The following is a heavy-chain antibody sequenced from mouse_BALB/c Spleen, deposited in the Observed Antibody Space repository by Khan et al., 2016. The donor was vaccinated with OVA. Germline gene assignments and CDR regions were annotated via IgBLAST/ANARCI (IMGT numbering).Heavy chain of an antibody. Sequence: QVQLKQSGAELVKAGASVKMSCKASGYTFTSYWMHWVKQRPGQGLEWFAETNPTNGRTYYNEKFKSKATLTADKSSSTAYMLLSGPTSEDSAVYYCARTKKIVAAYFDYWGQGTTLTVSA. D-gene: IGHD1-3*01. CDR3: ARTKKIVAAYFDY. CDR2: TNPTNGRT. V-gene: IGHV1S81*02. J-gene: IGHJ2*01. CDR1: GYTFTSYW.